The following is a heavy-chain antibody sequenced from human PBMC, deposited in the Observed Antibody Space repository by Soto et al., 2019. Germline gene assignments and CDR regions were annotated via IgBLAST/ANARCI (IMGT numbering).Heavy chain of an antibody. CDR1: GGSFSGYY. V-gene: IGHV4-34*01. CDR2: INHSGST. J-gene: IGHJ5*02. D-gene: IGHD3-10*01. Sequence: QVQLQQWGAGLLKPSETLSLTCAVYGGSFSGYYWSWIRQPPGKGLEWIGEINHSGSTNYNPSLKSRVTIALDPPQNQSSLKLSSVTAADTAVYYCARARPYVVWFGVSWFDPWGQGTLVTVSS. CDR3: ARARPYVVWFGVSWFDP.